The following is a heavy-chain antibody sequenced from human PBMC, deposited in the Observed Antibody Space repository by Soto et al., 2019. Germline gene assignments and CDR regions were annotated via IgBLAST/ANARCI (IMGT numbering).Heavy chain of an antibody. CDR3: ARNRDGYNPYCFDY. Sequence: SATLSLTCAVSGVSLSSYYWTWIRQPPGNGLEWIGYIYGSGNPNYNPSLKSRVSISVDTSKNQFSLKLSSVTAADTAVYYCARNRDGYNPYCFDYWGQGTLVTASS. CDR1: GVSLSSYY. J-gene: IGHJ4*02. CDR2: IYGSGNP. V-gene: IGHV4-59*01. D-gene: IGHD5-12*01.